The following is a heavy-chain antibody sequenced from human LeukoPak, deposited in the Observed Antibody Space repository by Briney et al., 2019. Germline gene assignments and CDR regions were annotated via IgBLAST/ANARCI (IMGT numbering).Heavy chain of an antibody. V-gene: IGHV1-18*01. Sequence: ASVTVSCKASGYTFTNYGISWVRQAPGQGREWMGWISAYNGNTNYAQKLQGRVTMTTDTSTSTAYMELRSLRSDGTAVYYCARALWEGYFDYWGQGTLVTVSS. CDR2: ISAYNGNT. J-gene: IGHJ4*02. CDR3: ARALWEGYFDY. CDR1: GYTFTNYG. D-gene: IGHD1-26*01.